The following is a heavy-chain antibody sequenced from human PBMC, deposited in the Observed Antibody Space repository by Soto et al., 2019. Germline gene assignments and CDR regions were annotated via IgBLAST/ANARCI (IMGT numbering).Heavy chain of an antibody. V-gene: IGHV3-30*18. J-gene: IGHJ5*02. CDR2: ISYGGSNK. Sequence: PGGSLRLSCAASGGTFSSYGMHLVRQAPGKGLEWVAVISYGGSNKYYADSVKGRFTISRDNSKNTLYLQMDNLRAEDTAVYYCAKDNCISTSCYRLYNWFDPWGQGTLVTSPQ. CDR3: AKDNCISTSCYRLYNWFDP. CDR1: GGTFSSYG. D-gene: IGHD2-2*01.